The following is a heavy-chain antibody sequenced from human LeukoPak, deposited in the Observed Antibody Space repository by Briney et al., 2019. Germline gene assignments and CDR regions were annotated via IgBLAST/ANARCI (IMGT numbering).Heavy chain of an antibody. Sequence: AGSLRPSCVAAGFTFNTYSMNWGRQAPGQGLERVSQIISNNRTTYYAESVKSRVTISTDNTDNSVYLQMSRLRAEDTAVYYCTRGTPHRFMDVWGKGTTVPVSS. D-gene: IGHD3-10*01. CDR1: GFTFNTYS. V-gene: IGHV3-48*04. CDR2: IISNNRTT. J-gene: IGHJ6*03. CDR3: TRGTPHRFMDV.